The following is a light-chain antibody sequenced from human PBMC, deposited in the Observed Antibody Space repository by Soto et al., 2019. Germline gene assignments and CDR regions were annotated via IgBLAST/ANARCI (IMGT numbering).Light chain of an antibody. CDR3: QLYNSYWT. CDR2: KAS. J-gene: IGKJ1*01. CDR1: QSISTW. V-gene: IGKV1-5*03. Sequence: DIQMSQSPSTLSASVGDRVTITCRASQSISTWLAWYQQKPGKAPKLLIYKASSLESGVPSRCSGSGSGTEFTLTISSLQPDDCATYYCQLYNSYWTFGQGTKVEIK.